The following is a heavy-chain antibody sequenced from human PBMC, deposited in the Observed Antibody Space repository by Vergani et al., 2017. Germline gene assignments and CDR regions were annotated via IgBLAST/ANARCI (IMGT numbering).Heavy chain of an antibody. CDR1: GGTFSSYA. D-gene: IGHD4-17*01. J-gene: IGHJ4*02. Sequence: QVQLVQSGAEVKKPGSSVKVSCKASGGTFSSYAISWVRQAPGQGLEWMGRIIHILGIANYAQKFQGRVTITADKSTSTAYMELSSLRSEDTAVYYCARMGSAPTVTTGGFIDYWGQGTLVTVSS. CDR2: IIHILGIA. CDR3: ARMGSAPTVTTGGFIDY. V-gene: IGHV1-69*04.